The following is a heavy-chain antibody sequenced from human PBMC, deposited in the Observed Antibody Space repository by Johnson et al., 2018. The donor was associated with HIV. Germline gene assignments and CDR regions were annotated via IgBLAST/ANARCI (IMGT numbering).Heavy chain of an antibody. J-gene: IGHJ3*02. D-gene: IGHD6-13*01. V-gene: IGHV3-30*04. CDR3: ARDRGGIAEQSGAFDI. CDR1: GLTFSTYA. CDR2: ISDDGSKI. Sequence: QVLLVESGGGVVQPGRSLRLSCAASGLTFSTYALHWVRQTPGKGLEWVALISDDGSKIYHADSVKGRFTISRDNSKNTLYLQMNSLRAEDTAVYYCARDRGGIAEQSGAFDIWGQGTMVTVSS.